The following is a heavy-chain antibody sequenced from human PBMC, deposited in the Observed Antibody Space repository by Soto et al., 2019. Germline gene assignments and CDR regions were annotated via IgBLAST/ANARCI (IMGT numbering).Heavy chain of an antibody. CDR1: GFTFSSYS. J-gene: IGHJ6*03. V-gene: IGHV3-48*01. CDR3: ARALARLTGYMDV. CDR2: ISSSSSTI. D-gene: IGHD1-1*01. Sequence: PGGSLRLSCAASGFTFSSYSMNWVRQAPGKGLEWVSYISSSSSTIYYADSVKGRFTISRDNAKNSLYLQMNSLRAEDTAVYYCARALARLTGYMDVWGKGTTVTVSS.